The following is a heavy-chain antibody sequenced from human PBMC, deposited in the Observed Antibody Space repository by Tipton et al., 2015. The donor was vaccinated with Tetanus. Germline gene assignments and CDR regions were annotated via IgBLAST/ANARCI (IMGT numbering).Heavy chain of an antibody. CDR1: GYTFTSYG. D-gene: IGHD2-2*01. Sequence: QLVQSGAEVKKPGASVKVSCKASGYTFTSYGLNWVRKAAGRGFEWMGWLNPKSGSAAYAPRFQGRVTMTTNTSITTAFMEVASLTYEGTAVYYCASGSSIRHGLDVWGHGTSVTVSS. CDR2: LNPKSGSA. V-gene: IGHV1-8*02. J-gene: IGHJ6*02. CDR3: ASGSSIRHGLDV.